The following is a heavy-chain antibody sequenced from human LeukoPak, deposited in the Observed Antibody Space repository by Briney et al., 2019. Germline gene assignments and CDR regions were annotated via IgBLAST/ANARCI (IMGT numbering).Heavy chain of an antibody. CDR3: ARGEVSGIDY. Sequence: SETLSLTCTVSGGSISSSSYYWGWIRQPPGKGLEWIGSIYYSGSTYYNPSLKSRVTISVDTSKNQFSLKLSSVTAADTAVYYCARGEVSGIDYWGQGTLVTVSS. V-gene: IGHV4-39*07. J-gene: IGHJ4*02. CDR1: GGSISSSSYY. D-gene: IGHD3-16*02. CDR2: IYYSGST.